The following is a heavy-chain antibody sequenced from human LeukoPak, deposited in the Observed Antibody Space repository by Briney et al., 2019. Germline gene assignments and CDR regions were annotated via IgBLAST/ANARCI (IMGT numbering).Heavy chain of an antibody. CDR3: ARDSVVRRGKNPGGYFDY. CDR1: GFTFSSYA. CDR2: ISYDGSNK. Sequence: PGRSLRLSCAASGFTFSSYAMHWVRQAPGKGLEWVAVISYDGSNKYYADSVKGRFTISRDNSKNTLHLQMNSLRAEDTAVYYCARDSVVRRGKNPGGYFDYWGQGTLVTVSS. J-gene: IGHJ4*02. D-gene: IGHD3-10*01. V-gene: IGHV3-30*04.